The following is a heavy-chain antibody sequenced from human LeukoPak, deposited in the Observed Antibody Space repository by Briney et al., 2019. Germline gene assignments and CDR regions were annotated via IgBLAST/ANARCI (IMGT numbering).Heavy chain of an antibody. CDR2: IYHSGST. D-gene: IGHD3-3*01. CDR1: GGSISSGGYS. J-gene: IGHJ6*02. CDR3: ARVLPGDTFGVVTNYGMDV. V-gene: IGHV4-30-2*01. Sequence: PSETLSLTCAVSGGSISSGGYSWSWIRQPPGKGLEWIGYIYHSGSTYYNPSLKSRVTISVDRSKNQFSLKLSSVTAADTAVYYCARVLPGDTFGVVTNYGMDVWGQGTTVTVSS.